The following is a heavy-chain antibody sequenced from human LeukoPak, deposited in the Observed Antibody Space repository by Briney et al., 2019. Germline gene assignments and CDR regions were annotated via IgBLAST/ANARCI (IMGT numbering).Heavy chain of an antibody. V-gene: IGHV3-7*03. Sequence: GGSLRLSCGASGFLFSNFWMTWVRQAPGKGLEWVANMKQDGSETHYADSVKGRFTISRDNAKNSLYLQMNSLRVEDTAVYYCVRGPHTIMVTEWGQGTLVTVSS. CDR1: GFLFSNFW. CDR2: MKQDGSET. CDR3: VRGPHTIMVTE. J-gene: IGHJ4*02. D-gene: IGHD5-18*01.